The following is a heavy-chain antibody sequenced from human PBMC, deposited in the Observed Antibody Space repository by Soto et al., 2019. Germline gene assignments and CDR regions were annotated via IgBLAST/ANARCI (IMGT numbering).Heavy chain of an antibody. CDR2: ISYDGSDK. Sequence: PGGSLRLSCAASGLTFSDSSMHWVRQAPGKGLEWVAVISYDGSDKYYADSVKGRFTISRDNSKNTLYLQMNSLRPEDSAVYYCARDGATMVVLYYFDSWGHGTLVTVSS. V-gene: IGHV3-30-3*01. CDR1: GLTFSDSS. D-gene: IGHD5-12*01. CDR3: ARDGATMVVLYYFDS. J-gene: IGHJ4*01.